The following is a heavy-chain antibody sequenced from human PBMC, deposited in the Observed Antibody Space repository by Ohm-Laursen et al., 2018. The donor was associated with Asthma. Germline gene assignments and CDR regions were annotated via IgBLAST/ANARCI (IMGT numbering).Heavy chain of an antibody. J-gene: IGHJ4*02. D-gene: IGHD3-3*01. CDR2: IWYDGSNK. CDR3: AREGYDFGVVIIQHYFDY. CDR1: GFTFSSYG. V-gene: IGHV3-33*01. Sequence: SLRLSCAASGFTFSSYGMHWVRQAPGKGLEWVAVIWYDGSNKYYADSVKGRFTISRDNSKNTLYLQMNSLRAEDTAVYYCAREGYDFGVVIIQHYFDYWGQGTLVTVSS.